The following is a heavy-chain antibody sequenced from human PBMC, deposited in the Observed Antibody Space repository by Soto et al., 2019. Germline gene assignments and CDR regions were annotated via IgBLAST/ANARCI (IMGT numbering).Heavy chain of an antibody. CDR3: ATLPPRIEVVVLPLLT. V-gene: IGHV4-4*02. Sequence: VQLLQSGPGLVKPSGTLSLTCAVSGGSVSSTNWWSWVRQSAGRRVEWVGDIYHIGRTNYNPSLRGRVIIAVDKSNNRFSMTLNYVTAADTAVYYCATLPPRIEVVVLPLLTWGQGNLGTVSS. J-gene: IGHJ5*02. D-gene: IGHD2-15*01. CDR1: GGSVSSTNW. CDR2: IYHIGRT.